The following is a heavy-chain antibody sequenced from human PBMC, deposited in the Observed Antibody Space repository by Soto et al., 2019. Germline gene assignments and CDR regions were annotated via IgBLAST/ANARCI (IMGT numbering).Heavy chain of an antibody. Sequence: GGSLRLSCSASGFTFSSYAMHWVRQAPGKGLEYVSAISSNGGSTYYADSVKGRFTISRDNSKNTLYLQMSSLRAEDTAVYYCVKYLPTYYYGSGSPTINDAFDIWGQGTMVTVSS. CDR3: VKYLPTYYYGSGSPTINDAFDI. J-gene: IGHJ3*02. CDR2: ISSNGGST. D-gene: IGHD3-10*01. CDR1: GFTFSSYA. V-gene: IGHV3-64D*08.